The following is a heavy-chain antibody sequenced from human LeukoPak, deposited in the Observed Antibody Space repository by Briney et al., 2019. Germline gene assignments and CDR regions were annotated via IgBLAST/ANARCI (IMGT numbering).Heavy chain of an antibody. Sequence: GGSLRLSRGASGFTFSSYAMSWVRQTPGRGLEWVAGVSPSGGRTLYADSVEGRFTISRDNSNDTVYLQLSSLRAEDSALYYCARVRGVYCSSPACYYYDSWGQGTPVTVSS. CDR1: GFTFSSYA. D-gene: IGHD2-2*01. CDR3: ARVRGVYCSSPACYYYDS. CDR2: VSPSGGRT. J-gene: IGHJ4*02. V-gene: IGHV3-23*01.